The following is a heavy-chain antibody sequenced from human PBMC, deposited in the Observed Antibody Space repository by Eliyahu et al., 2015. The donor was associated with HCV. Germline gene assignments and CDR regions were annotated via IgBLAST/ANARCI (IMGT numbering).Heavy chain of an antibody. D-gene: IGHD6-19*01. CDR3: ATERYSSTDGDAFDI. Sequence: EVQLVESGGGLVKPGGSPRLSCAASGFTFSSRSMNWVRQAPGKGLEWVSSISSSSSSIRYADSVKGRFTISRDNAKNSLYLQMNSLRVEDTAIYYCATERYSSTDGDAFDIWGQGTMVTVSS. CDR2: ISSSSSSI. CDR1: GFTFSSRS. J-gene: IGHJ3*02. V-gene: IGHV3-21*02.